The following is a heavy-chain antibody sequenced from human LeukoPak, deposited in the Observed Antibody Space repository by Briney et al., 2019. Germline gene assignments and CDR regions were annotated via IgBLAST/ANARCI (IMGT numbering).Heavy chain of an antibody. CDR1: GYTFTGYY. V-gene: IGHV1-2*02. Sequence: ASVKVSCKASGYTFTGYYMHWVRQAPGQGLEWMGWINPNSSGTNYAQKFQGRVTMTRDTSISTAYMELSRLRSDDTAVYYCARVGITMVRGVIMGAPFDPWGQGTLVTVSS. CDR2: INPNSSGT. D-gene: IGHD3-10*01. CDR3: ARVGITMVRGVIMGAPFDP. J-gene: IGHJ5*02.